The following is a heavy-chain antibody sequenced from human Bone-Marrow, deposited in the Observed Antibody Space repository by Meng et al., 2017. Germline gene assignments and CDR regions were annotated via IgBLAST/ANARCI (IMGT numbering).Heavy chain of an antibody. CDR3: ARDSAAAVAGTFDY. CDR1: GFTFSSYG. J-gene: IGHJ4*02. V-gene: IGHV3-33*01. D-gene: IGHD6-19*01. CDR2: IWYDGSNK. Sequence: QVRLGESGGGVVPPGRSLRLSCAASGFTFSSYGMHWVRQAPGKGLEWVAVIWYDGSNKYYADSVKGRFTISRDNSKNTLYLQMNSLRAEDTAVYYCARDSAAAVAGTFDYWGQGTLVTVSS.